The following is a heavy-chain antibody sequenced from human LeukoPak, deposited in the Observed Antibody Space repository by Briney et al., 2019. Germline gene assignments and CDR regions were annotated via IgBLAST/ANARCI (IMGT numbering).Heavy chain of an antibody. Sequence: GRSLRLSCAASGFTFSRYSMNWVRQAPGKGLEWVSSISSSSSYIYYADSVKGRFTISRDNAKNSLYLQMNSLRAEDTAVYSCARDHGSYYNYWGQGTLVSVSS. J-gene: IGHJ4*02. D-gene: IGHD3-10*01. V-gene: IGHV3-21*01. CDR2: ISSSSSYI. CDR1: GFTFSRYS. CDR3: ARDHGSYYNY.